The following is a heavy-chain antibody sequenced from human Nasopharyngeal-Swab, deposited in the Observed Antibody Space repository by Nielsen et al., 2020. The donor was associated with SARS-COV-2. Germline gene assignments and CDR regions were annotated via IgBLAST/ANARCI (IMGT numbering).Heavy chain of an antibody. CDR3: ARLGGSSWCFDY. CDR1: GFTFSSYW. D-gene: IGHD6-13*01. V-gene: IGHV3-7*01. Sequence: GESLKISCAASGFTFSSYWMSWVRQAPGKGLEWVANIKQDGSEKYYVDSVKGRFTISRDNAKNSLYLQMNSLTAEDTAVYYCARLGGSSWCFDYWGQGTLVTVSS. J-gene: IGHJ4*02. CDR2: IKQDGSEK.